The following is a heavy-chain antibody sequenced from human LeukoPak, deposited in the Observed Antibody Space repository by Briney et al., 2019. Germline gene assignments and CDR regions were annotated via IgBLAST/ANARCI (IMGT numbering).Heavy chain of an antibody. D-gene: IGHD3-22*01. CDR3: ARESPPQYSYDSSSYLGPMDAFDI. J-gene: IGHJ3*02. CDR2: ISSSSSYI. Sequence: GGSLRLSCAASGFTFSSYSMNWVRQAPGKGLEWVSSISSSSSYIYYADSVKGRFTISRDNAKNSLYLQMNSLRAEDTAVYYCARESPPQYSYDSSSYLGPMDAFDIWGQGTMVTVSS. V-gene: IGHV3-21*01. CDR1: GFTFSSYS.